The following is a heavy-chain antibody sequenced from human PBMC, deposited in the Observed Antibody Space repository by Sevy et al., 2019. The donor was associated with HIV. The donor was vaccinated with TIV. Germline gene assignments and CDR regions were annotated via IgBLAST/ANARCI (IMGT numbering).Heavy chain of an antibody. CDR1: GFRFEDYG. Sequence: GGSLRLSCAASGFRFEDYGMHWVRRAPGKGLEWVSGIGWNSGSVGYAVSVKDRFTISRDNAKNLLYLQMNSLTSEDTALYYCAKDLLPYGSGSYPLDYWGQGTVVTVSS. J-gene: IGHJ4*02. V-gene: IGHV3-9*01. CDR2: IGWNSGSV. D-gene: IGHD3-10*01. CDR3: AKDLLPYGSGSYPLDY.